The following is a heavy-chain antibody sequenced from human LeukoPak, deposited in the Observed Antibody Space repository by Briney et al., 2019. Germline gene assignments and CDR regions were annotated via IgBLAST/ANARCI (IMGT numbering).Heavy chain of an antibody. CDR3: ARERLEVRGVLDY. D-gene: IGHD3-10*01. CDR1: GFTFSSNG. J-gene: IGHJ4*02. CDR2: IWYDGSNK. V-gene: IGHV3-33*01. Sequence: GRSLRLSCAASGFTFSSNGMHWVRQAPGKGLEWVAVIWYDGSNKYYADSVKGRFTISRDNSKNTLYLQMNSLRAEDTAVYYCARERLEVRGVLDYWGQGTLVTVSS.